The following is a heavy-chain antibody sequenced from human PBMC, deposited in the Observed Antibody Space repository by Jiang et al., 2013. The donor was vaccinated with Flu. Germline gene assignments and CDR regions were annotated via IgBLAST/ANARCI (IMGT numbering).Heavy chain of an antibody. J-gene: IGHJ4*02. V-gene: IGHV4-31*02. CDR2: ISYSGST. CDR3: ASAPNWYYFDY. CDR1: GGSISSGGYY. Sequence: VSGGSISSGGYYWSWIRQHPGKGLEWIGYISYSGSTYYNPSLKSRVTISVDTSKNQFSLRLNSVTAADTAVYYCASAPNWYYFDYWGQGTLVTVSS.